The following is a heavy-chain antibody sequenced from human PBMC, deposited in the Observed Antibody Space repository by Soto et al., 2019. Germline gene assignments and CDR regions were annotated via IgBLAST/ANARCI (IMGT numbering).Heavy chain of an antibody. CDR3: ARDKIIGLFDS. D-gene: IGHD2-15*01. J-gene: IGHJ4*02. CDR2: INHTGST. V-gene: IGHV4-34*01. CDR1: GGSFSGYY. Sequence: QVQLQQWGAGLLKPSETLPLTCAVYGGSFSGYYWTWIRQPPGTGLEWIGEINHTGSTNFNPSLRSRVTIPVDTSKNQFSQRQTTVTAADSAVYYCARDKIIGLFDSWGQGTLVTVSS.